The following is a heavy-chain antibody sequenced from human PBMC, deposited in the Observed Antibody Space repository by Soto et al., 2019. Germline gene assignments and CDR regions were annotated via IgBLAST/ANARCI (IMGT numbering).Heavy chain of an antibody. V-gene: IGHV4-30-2*01. Sequence: TLSLTCAVSGGSISSGGYSWSWIRQPPGKGLEWIGYIYHSGSTYYNPSLKSRVTISVDTSMNQFSLKLNSMTAADTAVYYCARHNYGSGSPYFDYWGQGTLVTVSS. D-gene: IGHD3-10*01. J-gene: IGHJ4*02. CDR3: ARHNYGSGSPYFDY. CDR2: IYHSGST. CDR1: GGSISSGGYS.